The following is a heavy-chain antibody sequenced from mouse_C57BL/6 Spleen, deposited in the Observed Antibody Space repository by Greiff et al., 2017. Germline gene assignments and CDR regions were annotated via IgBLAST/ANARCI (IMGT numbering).Heavy chain of an antibody. V-gene: IGHV1-42*01. CDR2: INPSTGGT. J-gene: IGHJ2*01. Sequence: VQLQQSGPELVKPGASVKISCKASGYAFSSSWMNWVKQRPGKGLEWIGEINPSTGGTTYNQKFKAKATLTVDKSSSTAYMQLKSLTSEDSAVYYCARSGYYGSSDYWGQGTTLTVSS. CDR3: ARSGYYGSSDY. CDR1: GYAFSSSW. D-gene: IGHD1-1*01.